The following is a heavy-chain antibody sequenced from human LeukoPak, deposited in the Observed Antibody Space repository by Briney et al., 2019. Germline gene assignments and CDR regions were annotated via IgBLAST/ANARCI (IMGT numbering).Heavy chain of an antibody. CDR2: ISYDGNNK. CDR3: AKDHYFYDSSGYSPGGMDV. D-gene: IGHD3-22*01. J-gene: IGHJ6*02. Sequence: PGGCLRLSCAASGFSFRNYDIHWVHQAPGKGLEWVAVISYDGNNKFYADSVKGRFTISRDNSKNTVALHMNSLRTEDTAVYYCAKDHYFYDSSGYSPGGMDVWGQGTTVTVSS. CDR1: GFSFRNYD. V-gene: IGHV3-30*18.